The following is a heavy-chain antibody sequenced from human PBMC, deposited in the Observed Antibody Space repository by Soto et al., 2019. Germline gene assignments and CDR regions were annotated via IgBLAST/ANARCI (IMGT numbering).Heavy chain of an antibody. V-gene: IGHV1-2*04. CDR3: ARAAGNYDYVWGSYRFDY. J-gene: IGHJ4*02. D-gene: IGHD3-16*02. CDR1: GYTFTGYY. Sequence: ASVKVSCKASGYTFTGYYMHWVRQAPGQGLEWMGWINPNSGGTNYAQKFQGWVTMTRDRSISTAYMELSRLRSDDTAVYYCARAAGNYDYVWGSYRFDYWGQGTLVTVSS. CDR2: INPNSGGT.